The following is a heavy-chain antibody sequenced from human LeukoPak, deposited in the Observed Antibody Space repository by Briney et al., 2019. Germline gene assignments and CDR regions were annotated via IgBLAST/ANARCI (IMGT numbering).Heavy chain of an antibody. J-gene: IGHJ4*02. V-gene: IGHV3-33*01. CDR2: IWYDGSNK. Sequence: GGSLRLSCAASGFTFSSYGMHWVRQAPGKGLEWVAVIWYDGSNKYYADSVKGRFAISRDNSKNTLYLQMNSLRAEDTAVYYCARDFYVGSGSYYIGYWGQGTLVTVSS. CDR3: ARDFYVGSGSYYIGY. CDR1: GFTFSSYG. D-gene: IGHD3-10*01.